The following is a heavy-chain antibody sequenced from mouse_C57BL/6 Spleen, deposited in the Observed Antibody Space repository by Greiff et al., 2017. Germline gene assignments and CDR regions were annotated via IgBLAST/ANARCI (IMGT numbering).Heavy chain of an antibody. CDR2: INPNYGTT. Sequence: VQLKQSGPELVKPGASVKISCKASGYSFTDYNMNWVKQSNGKSLEWIGVINPNYGTTSYNQKFKGKATLTVDQSSSTAYMQLNSLTSEDSAVYYCAREGITTVVEEDWYFDVWGTGTTVTVSS. J-gene: IGHJ1*03. V-gene: IGHV1-39*01. D-gene: IGHD1-1*01. CDR1: GYSFTDYN. CDR3: AREGITTVVEEDWYFDV.